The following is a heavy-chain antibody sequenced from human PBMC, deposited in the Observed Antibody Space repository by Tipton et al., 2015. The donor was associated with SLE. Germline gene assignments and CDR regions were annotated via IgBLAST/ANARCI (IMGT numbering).Heavy chain of an antibody. CDR2: IYYSGST. Sequence: TLSLTCTVSGGSISSYYWSWIRQPPGKGLEWIGYIYYSGSTNYNPSLKSRVTISVDTSKIQFSLKLSPVTAADTAVYYCARRYIKQWLAGAFDIWAHGTMVTVSS. D-gene: IGHD6-19*01. CDR3: ARRYIKQWLAGAFDI. V-gene: IGHV4-59*01. J-gene: IGHJ3*02. CDR1: GGSISSYY.